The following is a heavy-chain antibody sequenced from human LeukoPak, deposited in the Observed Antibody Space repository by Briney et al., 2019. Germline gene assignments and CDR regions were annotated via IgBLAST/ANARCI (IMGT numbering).Heavy chain of an antibody. CDR3: ARSPSDGIHFDS. CDR2: ISSSSSHI. CDR1: GFTFSSYS. D-gene: IGHD5-18*01. V-gene: IGHV3-21*01. J-gene: IGHJ4*02. Sequence: HRVSLRLSCAASGFTFSSYSMNWIRQAPGKGLEWVSSISSSSSHIYYADSVKGRFTISRDNAKSSLYLQMNSLRAEDTAVYYCARSPSDGIHFDSWGQGTLVTVSS.